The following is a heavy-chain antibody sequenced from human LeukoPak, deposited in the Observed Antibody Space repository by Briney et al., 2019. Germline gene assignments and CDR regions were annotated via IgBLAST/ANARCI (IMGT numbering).Heavy chain of an antibody. CDR3: ARDQGGAAFGY. CDR2: IIPIFGTA. J-gene: IGHJ4*02. V-gene: IGHV1-69*05. CDR1: GGTFSSYA. D-gene: IGHD3-16*01. Sequence: ASVKVSCKXSGGTFSSYAISWVRQSPGQGLEWMGRIIPIFGTANYAQKFQGRVTITTDESTSTAYMELSSLRSEDTAVYYCARDQGGAAFGYWGQGTLVTVSS.